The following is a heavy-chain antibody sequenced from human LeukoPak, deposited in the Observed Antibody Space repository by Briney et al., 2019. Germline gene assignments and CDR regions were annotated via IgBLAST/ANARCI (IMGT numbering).Heavy chain of an antibody. V-gene: IGHV3-23*01. J-gene: IGHJ3*02. D-gene: IGHD4-17*01. CDR3: AKDLSYGGDAFDI. CDR1: GFTFSSYA. CDR2: ISGSGGST. Sequence: GGSLRLSCAASGFTFSSYAMSWVRQAPGKGLEWVSAISGSGGSTYYADSVKGRFTIFRDNSKNTLYLQMNSLRAEDTAVYYCAKDLSYGGDAFDIWGQGTMVTVSS.